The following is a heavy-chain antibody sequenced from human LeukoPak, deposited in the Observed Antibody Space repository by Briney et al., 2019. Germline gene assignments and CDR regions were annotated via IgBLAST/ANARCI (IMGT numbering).Heavy chain of an antibody. V-gene: IGHV3-30*18. CDR2: ISYDGSNK. Sequence: TGGSLRLSCAASGFTLSSYGMHWVRQAPGKGLEWVAVISYDGSNKYYADSVKGRFTISRDNSKYTLYLQMNSLRAEDTAVYYCAKGRPIRSIAARHEGYYYYYMDVWGKGTTVTVSS. CDR1: GFTLSSYG. J-gene: IGHJ6*03. CDR3: AKGRPIRSIAARHEGYYYYYMDV. D-gene: IGHD6-6*01.